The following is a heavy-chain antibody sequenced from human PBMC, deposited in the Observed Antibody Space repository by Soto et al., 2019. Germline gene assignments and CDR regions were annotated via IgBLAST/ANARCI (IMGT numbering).Heavy chain of an antibody. J-gene: IGHJ4*02. Sequence: GGSVRLSCAASGFTFSGYAMSWVRQAPGKGLEWVLGISGSGGSTYYADSVKGRFTISRDNSKNTLYLQMNSLRAEDTAVHYCPKDCSSGRPEGHYFDYRAQANLVPGSS. CDR2: ISGSGGST. CDR1: GFTFSGYA. CDR3: PKDCSSGRPEGHYFDY. V-gene: IGHV3-23*01. D-gene: IGHD6-25*01.